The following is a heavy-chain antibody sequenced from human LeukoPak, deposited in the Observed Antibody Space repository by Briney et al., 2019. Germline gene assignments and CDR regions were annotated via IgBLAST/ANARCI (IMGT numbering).Heavy chain of an antibody. D-gene: IGHD2-2*01. CDR3: ARDSLYCGSTSCRHFDY. J-gene: IGHJ4*02. Sequence: GGSLRLSCAASGFTFSSYWMSWVRQAPGKGLEWVANIKQDGSEKYYVDSVKGRFTISRDNAKNSLYLQMNSLRAEDTAVYYCARDSLYCGSTSCRHFDYWGQGTLVTVSS. CDR2: IKQDGSEK. CDR1: GFTFSSYW. V-gene: IGHV3-7*01.